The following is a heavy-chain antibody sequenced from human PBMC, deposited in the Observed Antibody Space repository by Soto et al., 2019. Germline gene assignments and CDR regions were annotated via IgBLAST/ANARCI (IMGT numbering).Heavy chain of an antibody. J-gene: IGHJ4*02. V-gene: IGHV2-5*02. CDR1: GFSLTTSGVG. CDR3: AHRVLRTVFGLVTTTAIYFDF. D-gene: IGHD3-3*01. Sequence: QITLNESGPPVVRPTETLTLTCRFSGFSLTTSGVGVGWIRQSPGKAPEWLALIYWDDDKRYSASLKSRLTITHDTSKNQVVLTVSDLDPTDTATYYCAHRVLRTVFGLVTTTAIYFDFWGQGTPVAVSS. CDR2: IYWDDDK.